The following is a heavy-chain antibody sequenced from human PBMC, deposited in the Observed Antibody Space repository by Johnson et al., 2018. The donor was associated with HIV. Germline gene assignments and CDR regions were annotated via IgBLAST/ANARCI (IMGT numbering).Heavy chain of an antibody. Sequence: VQLVESGGGVVQPGRSLRLSCAASGFTFDDYAMHWVRQAPGKGLEWVSGISWNSGSIGYADSVKGRFTISRDNAKNSLYLQMNSLRAEDTAVYYCTTDPIAAAGHDACDIWGQGTMVTVSS. D-gene: IGHD6-13*01. V-gene: IGHV3-9*01. CDR2: ISWNSGSI. CDR3: TTDPIAAAGHDACDI. J-gene: IGHJ3*02. CDR1: GFTFDDYA.